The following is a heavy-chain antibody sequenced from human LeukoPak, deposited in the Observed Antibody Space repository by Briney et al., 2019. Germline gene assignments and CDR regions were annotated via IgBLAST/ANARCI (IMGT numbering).Heavy chain of an antibody. J-gene: IGHJ6*02. CDR2: IYSGGST. CDR1: GXXVSSNY. D-gene: IGHD3-9*01. V-gene: IGHV3-66*01. Sequence: GGSLRLSCAASGXXVSSNYMSWVRQAPGKGLEWVSVIYSGGSTYYADSVKGRFTISRDNSKNTLYLQMNSLRAEDTAVYYCASNPVRASGSYPIRYFDWYYYYYGMDVWGQGTTVTVSS. CDR3: ASNPVRASGSYPIRYFDWYYYYYGMDV.